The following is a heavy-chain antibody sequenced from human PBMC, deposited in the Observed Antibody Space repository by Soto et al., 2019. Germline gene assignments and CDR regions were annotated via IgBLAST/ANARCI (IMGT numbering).Heavy chain of an antibody. J-gene: IGHJ4*02. Sequence: SETLSLTCTVSGGSISSYYWSWIRQPPGKGLEWIGYISYSGSTNYNPSLKSRVTISVDTSKNQFSLKLSSVTAADTAVYYCARRGRRDNNWNDFDYWGQGTLVTASS. D-gene: IGHD1-1*01. CDR1: GGSISSYY. CDR2: ISYSGST. V-gene: IGHV4-59*08. CDR3: ARRGRRDNNWNDFDY.